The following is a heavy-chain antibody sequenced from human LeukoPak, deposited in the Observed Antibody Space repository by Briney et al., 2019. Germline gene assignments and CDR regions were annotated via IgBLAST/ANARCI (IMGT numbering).Heavy chain of an antibody. CDR2: ITSGGTII. J-gene: IGHJ4*02. V-gene: IGHV3-11*01. Sequence: GGSLRLSCAASGFTFSTYCMHWVRQAPGKGLECVSYITSGGTIIKYADSVKGRFTISRDNAKNSLYLQMNSLRAEDTAVYYCARASGATGGYWGQGTLVTVSS. CDR1: GFTFSTYC. CDR3: ARASGATGGY. D-gene: IGHD1-26*01.